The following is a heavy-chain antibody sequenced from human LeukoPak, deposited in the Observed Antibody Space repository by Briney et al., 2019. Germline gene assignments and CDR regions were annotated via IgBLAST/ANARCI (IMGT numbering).Heavy chain of an antibody. V-gene: IGHV3-30*04. J-gene: IGHJ2*01. Sequence: PGRSLRRSCAASGFTFSSYAMHWVRQAPGKGLEWVAVISYDGSNKYYADSVKGRFTISRDNSKNTLYVQMNSLRAEDTAVYYCARDPSSGWYENWYFDLWGRGTLVTVSS. CDR1: GFTFSSYA. D-gene: IGHD6-19*01. CDR3: ARDPSSGWYENWYFDL. CDR2: ISYDGSNK.